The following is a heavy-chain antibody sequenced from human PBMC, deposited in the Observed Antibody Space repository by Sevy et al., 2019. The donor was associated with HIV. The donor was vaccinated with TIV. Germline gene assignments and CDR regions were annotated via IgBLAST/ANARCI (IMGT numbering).Heavy chain of an antibody. CDR2: ISDHGTTI. V-gene: IGHV3-11*01. Sequence: GGSLRLSCAASGFSFSDYYMSWIRQAPGRGPEWVSYISDHGTTIYYAGSVSGRFAISRDNAKNSRYLQMNSLRVEDTALYYCARAAAGKSGTTRKPFDIWGHGTMVTVSS. J-gene: IGHJ3*02. CDR3: ARAAAGKSGTTRKPFDI. CDR1: GFSFSDYY. D-gene: IGHD1-1*01.